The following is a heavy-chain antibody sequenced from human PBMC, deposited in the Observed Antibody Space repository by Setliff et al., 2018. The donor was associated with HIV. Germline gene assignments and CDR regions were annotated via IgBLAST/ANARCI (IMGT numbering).Heavy chain of an antibody. V-gene: IGHV1-69*10. Sequence: GASVKVSCKASGGTFLNSAINWVRQAPGQGLQWVGGIVPLVDVKQSAQPFLGRVTLTVDDSMTTAYMELTSLTSDDTAVYFCARSPLDYDGSDYYYRYFDLWGVGTLVT. CDR1: GGTFLNSA. CDR2: IVPLVDVK. J-gene: IGHJ4*02. CDR3: ARSPLDYDGSDYYYRYFDL. D-gene: IGHD3-22*01.